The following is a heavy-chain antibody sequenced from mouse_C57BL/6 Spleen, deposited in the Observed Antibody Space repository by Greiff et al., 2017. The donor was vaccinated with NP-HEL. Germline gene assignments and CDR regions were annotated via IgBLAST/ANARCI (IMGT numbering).Heavy chain of an antibody. CDR1: GFSFNTYA. V-gene: IGHV10-1*01. Sequence: EVQGVESGGGLVQPKGSLKLSCAASGFSFNTYAMNWVRQAPGKGLEWVARIRSKSNNYATYYADSVKDRFTISRDDSESMLYLQMNNLKTEDTAMYYCVRWTGTGYYFDYWGQGTTLTVSS. D-gene: IGHD4-1*01. CDR3: VRWTGTGYYFDY. J-gene: IGHJ2*01. CDR2: IRSKSNNYAT.